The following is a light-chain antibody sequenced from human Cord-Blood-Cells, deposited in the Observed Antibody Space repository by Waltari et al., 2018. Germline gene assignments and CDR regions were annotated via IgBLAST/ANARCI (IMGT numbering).Light chain of an antibody. CDR1: QSISSY. CDR3: QQSYSNPPT. J-gene: IGKJ1*01. Sequence: DIKLTQSPPSLSASVGDRLTITCRASQSISSYLNWYQQKPGNAPKLLIYAASSLQSGVPSRFSGSGSGTDFTLTISSLQPEDFATYYCQQSYSNPPTFGQGTKVEIK. V-gene: IGKV1-39*01. CDR2: AAS.